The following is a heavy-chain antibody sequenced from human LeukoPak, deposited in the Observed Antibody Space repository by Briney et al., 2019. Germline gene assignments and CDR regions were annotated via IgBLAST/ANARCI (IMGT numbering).Heavy chain of an antibody. CDR1: GFTFSSYD. J-gene: IGHJ3*02. D-gene: IGHD1-1*01. V-gene: IGHV3-13*01. CDR3: ARSSPSTTVCDM. CDR2: IGTAGDT. Sequence: GGSLRLSCAASGFTFSSYDMHWGRQATGKGLEWVSAIGTAGDTYYPGSVKGRFTISRENAKNSLYLKMNSLRAGDTAVYYCARSSPSTTVCDMWGQGTMVTVSS.